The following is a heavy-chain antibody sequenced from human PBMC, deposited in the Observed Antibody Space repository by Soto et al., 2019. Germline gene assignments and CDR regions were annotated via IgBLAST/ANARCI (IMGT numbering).Heavy chain of an antibody. CDR1: GGTFSSYT. J-gene: IGHJ1*01. Sequence: GASVKVSCKASGGTFSSYTISWVRQAPGQGLEWMGRIIPILGIANYAQKFQGRVTITADKSTSTAYMELSSLRSEDTAVYYCATSTVTTTEYFQHWGQGTLVTVSS. V-gene: IGHV1-69*02. D-gene: IGHD4-17*01. CDR2: IIPILGIA. CDR3: ATSTVTTTEYFQH.